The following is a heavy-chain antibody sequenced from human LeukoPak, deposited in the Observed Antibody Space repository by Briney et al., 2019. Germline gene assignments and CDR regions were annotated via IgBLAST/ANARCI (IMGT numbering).Heavy chain of an antibody. D-gene: IGHD4-11*01. J-gene: IGHJ4*02. Sequence: GGSLRLSCAASGFTFSSYSMNWVRQAPGKGLEWVSSISSSSSYIYYADSVKGRFTISRDNAKNSLYLQMNSLRAEDTAVYYCARYWGTTGYFDYWGQGTLVTVSS. CDR2: ISSSSSYI. V-gene: IGHV3-21*01. CDR1: GFTFSSYS. CDR3: ARYWGTTGYFDY.